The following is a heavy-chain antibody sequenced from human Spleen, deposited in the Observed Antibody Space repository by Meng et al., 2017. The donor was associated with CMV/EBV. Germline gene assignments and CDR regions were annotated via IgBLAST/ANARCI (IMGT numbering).Heavy chain of an antibody. D-gene: IGHD3-3*01. CDR2: IIPILGIA. J-gene: IGHJ5*02. CDR3: ARDIYDFWSGYRIDP. CDR1: GGTFSSYG. Sequence: SVKVSCKASGGTFSSYGITWVRQAPGQGLEWMGGIIPILGIANYAQRFQGRVTITADKSTSTAYMELSSLRSEDTAVYYCARDIYDFWSGYRIDPWGQGTLVTVS. V-gene: IGHV1-69*10.